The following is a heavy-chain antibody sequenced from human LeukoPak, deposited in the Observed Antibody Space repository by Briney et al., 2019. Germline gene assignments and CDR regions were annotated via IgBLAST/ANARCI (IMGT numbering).Heavy chain of an antibody. V-gene: IGHV4-39*01. D-gene: IGHD4/OR15-4a*01. CDR2: IYYSGST. CDR1: GGSISSSSYY. J-gene: IGHJ4*02. CDR3: ARHPYGGYVDY. Sequence: SETLSLTCTVSGGSISSSSYYWGWIRQPPGKGPEWIGSIYYSGSTYYNPSLKSRVTISVDTSKNQFSLKLSSVTAADTAVYYCARHPYGGYVDYWGQGTLVTVSS.